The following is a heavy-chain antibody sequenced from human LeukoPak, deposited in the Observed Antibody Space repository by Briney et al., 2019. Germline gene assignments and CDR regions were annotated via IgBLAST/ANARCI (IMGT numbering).Heavy chain of an antibody. J-gene: IGHJ3*02. CDR2: IKQDRSEK. CDR3: ANSGTSWWYPAFDI. CDR1: GFTFSSYA. D-gene: IGHD2-15*01. Sequence: HPGGSLRLSCAASGFTFSSYAMSWVRQAPGKGLELVANIKQDRSEKYYVDSVKGRFTISRDNAKNSLYLQMNSLRAEDTAIYYCANSGTSWWYPAFDIWGQGTMVTVSS. V-gene: IGHV3-7*03.